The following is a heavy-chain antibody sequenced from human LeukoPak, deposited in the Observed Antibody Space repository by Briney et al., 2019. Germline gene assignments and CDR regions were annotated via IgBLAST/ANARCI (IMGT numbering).Heavy chain of an antibody. J-gene: IGHJ4*02. CDR1: GFTFSSYG. CDR3: ARRGLRFLEWLVDY. D-gene: IGHD3-3*01. V-gene: IGHV3-33*01. Sequence: GGSLRLSCAASGFTFSSYGMHWVRQAPGKGLEWVAVIWYDGSNKYYADSVKGRFTISRDNSRNTLYLQMNSLRAEDTAVYYCARRGLRFLEWLVDYWGQGTLVTVSS. CDR2: IWYDGSNK.